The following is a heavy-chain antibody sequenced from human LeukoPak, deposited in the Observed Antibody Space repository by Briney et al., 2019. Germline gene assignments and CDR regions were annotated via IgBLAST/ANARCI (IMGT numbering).Heavy chain of an antibody. J-gene: IGHJ4*02. D-gene: IGHD1-26*01. CDR2: IYSSGST. V-gene: IGHV4-39*01. CDR3: AKSGGYGLIDY. Sequence: SETLSLTCTVSGASFSGSPYYWGWIRQPPGKGLEWIGSIYSSGSTYYNASLQSRVTISIETSKNQISLRLNSVTAADTAIYYCAKSGGYGLIDYWGQGTLVTVSS. CDR1: GASFSGSPYY.